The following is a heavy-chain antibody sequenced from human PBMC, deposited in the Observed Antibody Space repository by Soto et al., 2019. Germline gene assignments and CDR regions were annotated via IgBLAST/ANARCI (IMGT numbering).Heavy chain of an antibody. V-gene: IGHV3-30*18. CDR3: AKAMAVQLWLPSPFDY. Sequence: GGSLRLSCAASGFTFSSYGMHWVRQAPGKGLEWVAVISYDGSNKYYADSVKGRFTISRDKSKNTLYLQMNSLRAEDTAVYYCAKAMAVQLWLPSPFDYWGQGTLVTVSS. J-gene: IGHJ4*02. CDR2: ISYDGSNK. CDR1: GFTFSSYG. D-gene: IGHD5-18*01.